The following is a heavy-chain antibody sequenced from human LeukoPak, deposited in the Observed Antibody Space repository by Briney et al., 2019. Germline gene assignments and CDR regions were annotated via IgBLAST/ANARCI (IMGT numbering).Heavy chain of an antibody. V-gene: IGHV1-69*13. Sequence: SVKVSCKASGGTFSSYAISWVRQAPGQGLEWMGRIIPIFGTANYAQKFQGRVTITPDESTSTAYMELSSLRSEDTAVYYCIAAAGTWYYFDYWGQGTLVTVSS. CDR1: GGTFSSYA. J-gene: IGHJ4*02. D-gene: IGHD6-13*01. CDR2: IIPIFGTA. CDR3: IAAAGTWYYFDY.